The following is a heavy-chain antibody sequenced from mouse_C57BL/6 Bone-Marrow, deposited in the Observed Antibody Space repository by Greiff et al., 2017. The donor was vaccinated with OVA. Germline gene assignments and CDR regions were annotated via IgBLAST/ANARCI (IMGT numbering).Heavy chain of an antibody. J-gene: IGHJ4*01. CDR3: ARWYDYDYYYAMDY. V-gene: IGHV5-17*01. D-gene: IGHD2-4*01. CDR2: ISSGSSTI. Sequence: EVKLQESGGGLVKPGGSLKLSCAASGFTFSDYGMHWVRQAPEQGLEWVAYISSGSSTIYYADTAKGRFTISRDNAKNTLFLQMTSLRSEDTAMYYCARWYDYDYYYAMDYWGQGTSVTVSS. CDR1: GFTFSDYG.